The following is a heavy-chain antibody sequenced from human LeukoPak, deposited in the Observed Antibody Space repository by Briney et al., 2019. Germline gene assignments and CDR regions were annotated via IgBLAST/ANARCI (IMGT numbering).Heavy chain of an antibody. D-gene: IGHD3-3*01. CDR1: GCSINSYY. CDR2: IYYSGST. CDR3: ARGLGWLRPDAFDI. V-gene: IGHV4-59*01. J-gene: IGHJ3*02. Sequence: SETLSLTCTVSGCSINSYYWSRIRQPPCKGLEWIGYIYYSGSTNYNPSLKSRVTISVDTSKNQFSLKLSSVTAADTAVYYCARGLGWLRPDAFDIWGQGTMVTVSS.